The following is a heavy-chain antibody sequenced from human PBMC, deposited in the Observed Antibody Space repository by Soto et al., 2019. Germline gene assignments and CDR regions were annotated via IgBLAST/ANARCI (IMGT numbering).Heavy chain of an antibody. Sequence: GESLKISCKGSGYTFTSYWIGWVRQMPGKGLEWMGIIYPGDSDTRYSPSFQGQVIISADKSISTAYLQWSSLKASDTAMYYCARGGPSVLWFEPFWGQGTLVTVSS. CDR3: ARGGPSVLWFEPF. CDR1: GYTFTSYW. J-gene: IGHJ4*02. V-gene: IGHV5-51*01. D-gene: IGHD3-10*01. CDR2: IYPGDSDT.